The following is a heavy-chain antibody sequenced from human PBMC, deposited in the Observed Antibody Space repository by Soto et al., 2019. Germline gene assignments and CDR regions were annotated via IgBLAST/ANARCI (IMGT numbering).Heavy chain of an antibody. CDR2: IKQDGSEK. J-gene: IGHJ3*02. CDR3: ARVMITMIVVVITHDAFDI. Sequence: SFAASGFTFSSYWMSWFRQAPGKGLEWVANIKQDGSEKYYVDSVKGRFTISRDNAKNSLYLQMNSLRAEDTAVYYCARVMITMIVVVITHDAFDIWGQGTMVTVSS. D-gene: IGHD3-22*01. V-gene: IGHV3-7*01. CDR1: GFTFSSYW.